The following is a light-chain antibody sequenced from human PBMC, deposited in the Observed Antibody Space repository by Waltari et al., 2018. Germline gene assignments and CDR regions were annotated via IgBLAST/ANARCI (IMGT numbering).Light chain of an antibody. Sequence: DIQMTQSPSTLSASIGDRVTITCRASQSIAIWLAWYQQKPGKDPKLLTYQASSLESGVASRFSGSGFGTEFTLTISSLQPDDFAVYYCQQYKSYPITFGQGTRLEIK. CDR2: QAS. V-gene: IGKV1-5*03. J-gene: IGKJ5*01. CDR1: QSIAIW. CDR3: QQYKSYPIT.